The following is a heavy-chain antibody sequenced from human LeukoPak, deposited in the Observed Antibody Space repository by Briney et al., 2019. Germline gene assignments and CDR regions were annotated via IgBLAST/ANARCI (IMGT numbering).Heavy chain of an antibody. CDR3: ARNRGGDSFDI. D-gene: IGHD2-21*01. CDR1: GGSVSSGNFY. Sequence: ASETLSLTCTVSGGSVSSGNFYRTWIRQPAGNQLEWIGRIHTSGNTNHNPSLWSRVTISTDTSKNQFSLTLNFVTAADTAVYYCARNRGGDSFDIWGQGTTVTVSS. CDR2: IHTSGNT. J-gene: IGHJ3*02. V-gene: IGHV4-61*02.